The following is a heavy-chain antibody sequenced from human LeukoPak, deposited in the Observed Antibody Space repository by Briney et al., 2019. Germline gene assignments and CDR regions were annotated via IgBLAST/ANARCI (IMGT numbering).Heavy chain of an antibody. CDR3: ARDDRTYDFWSGYYAFDI. CDR1: GFTLSSFS. Sequence: PGGSLRLSCAASGFTLSSFSMNWVRQAPGKGLEWLSYISSSSSTIYYADSVKGRFTISRDNAKNSLYLQMNSLRAEDTAVYYCARDDRTYDFWSGYYAFDIWGPGTKVIVSS. CDR2: ISSSSSTI. D-gene: IGHD3-3*01. V-gene: IGHV3-48*04. J-gene: IGHJ3*02.